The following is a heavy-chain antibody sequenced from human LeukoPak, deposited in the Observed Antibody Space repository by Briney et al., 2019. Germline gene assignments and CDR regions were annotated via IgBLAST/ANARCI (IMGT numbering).Heavy chain of an antibody. CDR3: ARDAQTTVTVFDY. Sequence: GGSLRLSCAASGFTFSSYSMNWVRQAPGKGLEWVSSISSSSSYIYYTDSVKGRFTISRDNAKKSLYLQMNSLRAEDTAVYYCARDAQTTVTVFDYWGQGTLVTVSS. CDR2: ISSSSSYI. CDR1: GFTFSSYS. D-gene: IGHD4-17*01. V-gene: IGHV3-21*01. J-gene: IGHJ4*02.